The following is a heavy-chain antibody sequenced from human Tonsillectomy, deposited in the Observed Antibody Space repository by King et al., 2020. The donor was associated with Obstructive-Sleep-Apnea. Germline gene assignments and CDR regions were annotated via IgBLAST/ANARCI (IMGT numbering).Heavy chain of an antibody. CDR2: IHYNGSNE. V-gene: IGHV3-30*02. CDR3: ALTYKSDNSGDFCGLDV. D-gene: IGHD3-22*01. J-gene: IGHJ6*02. Sequence: VQLVESGGGVVQPGGSLRLSCAASGFTFSRFGMHWVRQAPGKGLEWVAFIHYNGSNECYVDSVKGRFTISRDNSKNTLYLQMNSLRVEDTAVYYCALTYKSDNSGDFCGLDVWGQGATVTVTS. CDR1: GFTFSRFG.